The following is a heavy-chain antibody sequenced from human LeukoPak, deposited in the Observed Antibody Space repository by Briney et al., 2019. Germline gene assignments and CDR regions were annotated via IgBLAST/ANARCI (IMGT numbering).Heavy chain of an antibody. V-gene: IGHV4-38-2*01. CDR1: GYSISSGYY. Sequence: PSETLSLTCAVSGYSISSGYYWGWIRQPPGKGLEWIGSIYDSGSTYYNPSLKSRVTISVDTSKNQFSLKLSSVTAADTAVYYCATYYYDSSGYYSSWYFDLWGRGTLVTVSS. J-gene: IGHJ2*01. D-gene: IGHD3-22*01. CDR2: IYDSGST. CDR3: ATYYYDSSGYYSSWYFDL.